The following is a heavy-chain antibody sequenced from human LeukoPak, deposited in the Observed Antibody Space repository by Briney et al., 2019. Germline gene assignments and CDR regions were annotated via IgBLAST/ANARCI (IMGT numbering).Heavy chain of an antibody. CDR3: AREVLRYYDISLNWFDP. J-gene: IGHJ5*02. V-gene: IGHV4-39*07. CDR1: GGSISSSSYN. D-gene: IGHD3-9*01. CDR2: ISYSGST. Sequence: SETLSLTCTVSGGSISSSSYNWDWIRQPPGKGLEWIGRISYSGSTYYNPSLKSRVTISVDTSKNQFSLKLSSVTAADTAVYYCAREVLRYYDISLNWFDPWGQGTLVTVSS.